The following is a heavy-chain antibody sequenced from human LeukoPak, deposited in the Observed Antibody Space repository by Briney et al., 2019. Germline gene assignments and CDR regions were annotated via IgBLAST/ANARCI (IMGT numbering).Heavy chain of an antibody. CDR1: GFTFSSYG. CDR2: ISYDGSNK. V-gene: IGHV3-30*18. Sequence: GRSLRLSCAASGFTFSSYGMHWVRQAPGKGLEWVAVISYDGSNKYYADSVKGRFTISRDNSKNTLYLQMNSLRAEDTAVYYCAKDISPGYSYGYMDYWGQGTLVTVSS. J-gene: IGHJ4*02. D-gene: IGHD5-18*01. CDR3: AKDISPGYSYGYMDY.